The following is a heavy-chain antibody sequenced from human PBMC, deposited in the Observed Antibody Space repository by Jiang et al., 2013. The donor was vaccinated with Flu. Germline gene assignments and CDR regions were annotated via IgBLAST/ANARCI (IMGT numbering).Heavy chain of an antibody. CDR2: IYYSGST. V-gene: IGHV4-59*01. D-gene: IGHD3-22*01. J-gene: IGHJ4*02. CDR1: GGSISSYY. CDR3: ARGGDWYYYDSSGYHYFDY. Sequence: PGLVKPSETLSLTCTVSGGSISSYYWSWIRQPPGKGLEWIGYIYYSGSTNXNPSLKSRVTISVDTSKNQFSLKLSSVTAADTAVYYCARGGDWYYYDSSGYHYFDYWGQGTLVTVSS.